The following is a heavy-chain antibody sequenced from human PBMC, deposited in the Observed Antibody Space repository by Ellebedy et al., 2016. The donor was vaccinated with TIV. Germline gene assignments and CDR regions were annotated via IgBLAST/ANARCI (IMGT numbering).Heavy chain of an antibody. CDR1: GDSVSSNSAA. CDR2: TYYRSKWYN. J-gene: IGHJ3*01. Sequence: SQTLSLTCAISGDSVSSNSAAWNWIRQSPSRGLEWLGRTYYRSKWYNDYAVSVQSRISINPDTSKNQFSLHLSSVTPEDTAVYYCARGSFSSVWMWGQGTMVTVAS. CDR3: ARGSFSSVWM. D-gene: IGHD6-19*01. V-gene: IGHV6-1*01.